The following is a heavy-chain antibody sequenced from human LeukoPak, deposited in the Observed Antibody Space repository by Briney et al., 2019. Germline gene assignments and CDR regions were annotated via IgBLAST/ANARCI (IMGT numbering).Heavy chain of an antibody. CDR3: ARSRTLWGAFDI. V-gene: IGHV3-13*05. J-gene: IGHJ3*02. CDR2: IGTAGDP. Sequence: PGGSLRLSCAASGFTFSSHDVHWVRQTTGKGLEWVSGIGTAGDPYYLDSVKGRFTISRENAKNSLYLQMNSLRAGGTAVYYCARSRTLWGAFDIWGQGTMVTVSS. D-gene: IGHD2-21*01. CDR1: GFTFSSHD.